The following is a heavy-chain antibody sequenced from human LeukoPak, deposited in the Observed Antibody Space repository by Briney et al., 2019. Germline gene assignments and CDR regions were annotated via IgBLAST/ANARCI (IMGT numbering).Heavy chain of an antibody. J-gene: IGHJ5*02. CDR1: GYTFTDYY. Sequence: ASVKVSCKVSGYTFTDYYINWVRQAPGQGLEWMGWMSPDSGDTGYAHKFQGRVTITRNTSITTAYMELRSLTFEDTAVYYCARVRLRNGYNWFDPWGQGTLVTVSS. D-gene: IGHD3-3*01. V-gene: IGHV1-8*03. CDR3: ARVRLRNGYNWFDP. CDR2: MSPDSGDT.